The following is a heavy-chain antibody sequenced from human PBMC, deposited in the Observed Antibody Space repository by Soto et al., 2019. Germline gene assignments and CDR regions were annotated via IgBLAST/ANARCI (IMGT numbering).Heavy chain of an antibody. CDR1: GYSFTSYW. CDR2: IDPSDSYT. V-gene: IGHV5-10-1*01. Sequence: LKISCKGSGYSFTSYWISWVRQMPGKGLEWMGRIDPSDSYTDYSPSFQGHVTISADKSISTAYLQWSSLKAPDTAMYYCARTVATHYYYYGMDVWGQGTTVTVSS. CDR3: ARTVATHYYYYGMDV. D-gene: IGHD5-12*01. J-gene: IGHJ6*02.